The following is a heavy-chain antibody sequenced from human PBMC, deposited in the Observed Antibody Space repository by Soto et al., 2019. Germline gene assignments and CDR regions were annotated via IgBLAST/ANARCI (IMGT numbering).Heavy chain of an antibody. J-gene: IGHJ2*01. D-gene: IGHD6-19*01. CDR3: ARVSAGYWYFDL. CDR1: GGSISSYY. Sequence: QVQLQESGPGLVKPSETLSLTCTVSGGSISSYYWGWIRQPPGKGLEWIGYIYYSGSTNYNPSLKSRVTISVDTSKNQFSLKLSSVTAADTAVYYCARVSAGYWYFDLWGRGTLVTVSS. CDR2: IYYSGST. V-gene: IGHV4-59*01.